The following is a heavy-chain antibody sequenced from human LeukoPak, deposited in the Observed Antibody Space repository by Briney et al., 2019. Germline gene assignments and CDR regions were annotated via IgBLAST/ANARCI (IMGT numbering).Heavy chain of an antibody. CDR3: ARVTVAGTDY. V-gene: IGHV4-59*01. CDR1: GGSISSYY. D-gene: IGHD6-19*01. CDR2: IYYSGST. Sequence: SETLSLTCTVSGGSISSYYWSWIRQPPGKGLEWIGYIYYSGSTNYNPSLKSRVTISVNTSKNQFSLKLSSVTAADTAVYYCARVTVAGTDYWGQGTLVTVSS. J-gene: IGHJ4*02.